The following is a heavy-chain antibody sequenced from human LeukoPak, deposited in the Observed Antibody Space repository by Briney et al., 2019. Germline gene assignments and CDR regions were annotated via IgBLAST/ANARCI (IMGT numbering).Heavy chain of an antibody. CDR1: GGTFSSYA. V-gene: IGHV1-69*04. CDR3: ARDWIGYCSGGSCYSGWLRGSNFDP. CDR2: IIPILGIA. D-gene: IGHD2-15*01. Sequence: ASVKVSCKASGGTFSSYAISWVRQAPGQGLEWMGRIIPILGIANYAQKFQGRVTITADKSTSTAYMELSSLRSEDTAVYYCARDWIGYCSGGSCYSGWLRGSNFDPWGQGTLDTVSS. J-gene: IGHJ5*02.